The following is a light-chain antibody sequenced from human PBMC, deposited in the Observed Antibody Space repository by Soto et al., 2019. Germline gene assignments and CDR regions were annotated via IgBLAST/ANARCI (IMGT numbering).Light chain of an antibody. Sequence: EIVLTQSPGTLSLSPGERATLSCRASQSVDTFLVWYQQKPGQAPRLLIFGASSRATGIPDRFRGSGSGTDLHLTISGLEPEDFAVYYCQQYANSPPWTFGQGTKVEIK. CDR3: QQYANSPPWT. CDR2: GAS. CDR1: QSVDTF. V-gene: IGKV3-20*01. J-gene: IGKJ1*01.